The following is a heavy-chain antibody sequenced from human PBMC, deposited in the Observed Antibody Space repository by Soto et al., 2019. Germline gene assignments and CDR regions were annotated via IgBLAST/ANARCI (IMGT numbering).Heavy chain of an antibody. CDR2: ISYDGSNK. V-gene: IGHV3-30*03. J-gene: IGHJ3*02. D-gene: IGHD1-26*01. CDR1: GFTFSSYG. CDR3: HPLNRGWEPDYAFEI. Sequence: PGGSLRLSCAASGFTFSSYGMHWVRQAPGKGLEWVAVISYDGSNKYYADSVKGRFTISRDNSKNTLYLQMNSLRAEDTAVYYCHPLNRGWEPDYAFEIWGQATMVTVSS.